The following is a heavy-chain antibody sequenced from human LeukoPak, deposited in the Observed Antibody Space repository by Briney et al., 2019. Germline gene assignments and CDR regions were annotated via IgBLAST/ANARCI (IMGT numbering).Heavy chain of an antibody. V-gene: IGHV3-74*01. D-gene: IGHD6-25*01. CDR2: IKDDGSHT. J-gene: IGHJ4*02. CDR3: ARGSGIITGIDE. CDR1: GFDFSRYW. Sequence: GGSLRLSCAASGFDFSRYWMHWVRQVPGKEVVWVSRIKDDGSHTNYADSVKGRFTISRDNAKNTLSLQMNSLRAEDTAVYYCARGSGIITGIDEWGQGTLVTVSS.